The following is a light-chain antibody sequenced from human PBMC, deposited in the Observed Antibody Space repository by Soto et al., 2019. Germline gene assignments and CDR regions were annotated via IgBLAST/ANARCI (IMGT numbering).Light chain of an antibody. Sequence: IVMTQSPATLSVSPGERATLSCRASQSVSSNLAWYQHKPGQAPRLLIFGASTRATGIPARFSGSGSGTEFTLTISSLQSEDFAVYYCQHYNNWPPWTFGQGTKVDIK. CDR1: QSVSSN. CDR3: QHYNNWPPWT. CDR2: GAS. J-gene: IGKJ1*01. V-gene: IGKV3-15*01.